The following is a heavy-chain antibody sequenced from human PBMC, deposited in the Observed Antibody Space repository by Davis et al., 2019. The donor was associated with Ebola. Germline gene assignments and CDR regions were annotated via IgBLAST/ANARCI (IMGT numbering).Heavy chain of an antibody. CDR2: IYYSGST. CDR1: GGSISSSSYY. D-gene: IGHD3-3*01. CDR3: ARATGIFWSGYYRWDV. J-gene: IGHJ6*02. Sequence: MPSETLSLTCTVSGGSISSSSYYWGWIRQPPGKGLEWIGSIYYSGSTYYNPSLKSRVTISVDTSKNQFSLKLSSVTAADTAVYYCARATGIFWSGYYRWDVWGQGTTVTVSS. V-gene: IGHV4-39*01.